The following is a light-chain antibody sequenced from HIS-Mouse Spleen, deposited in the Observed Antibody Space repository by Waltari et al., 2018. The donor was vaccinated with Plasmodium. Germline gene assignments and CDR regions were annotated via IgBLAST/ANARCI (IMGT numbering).Light chain of an antibody. J-gene: IGLJ1*01. V-gene: IGLV3-21*02. CDR2: DDS. CDR3: QVWDSSSDHYV. CDR1: NIGSKS. Sequence: SYVLTQPPSVSVAPGQTARLTCRGNNIGSKSLHWYQQKPGQAPVLVVYDDSDRPSGIPERFSGSNSGNTATLTISRVEAGDEADYYCQVWDSSSDHYVFGTGTKVTVL.